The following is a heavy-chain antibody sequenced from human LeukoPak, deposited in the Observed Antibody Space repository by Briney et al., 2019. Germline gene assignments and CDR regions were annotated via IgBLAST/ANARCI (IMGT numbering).Heavy chain of an antibody. CDR1: GGSFSGYY. Sequence: PSETLSLTCAVYGGSFSGYYWSWIRQPPGKGLEWIGEINHSGSTNYNPSLKSRVTISVDTSKNQFSLKRSSVTAADTAVYYCARVSVDTAKDYWGQGTLVTVSS. CDR2: INHSGST. V-gene: IGHV4-34*01. D-gene: IGHD5-18*01. CDR3: ARVSVDTAKDY. J-gene: IGHJ4*02.